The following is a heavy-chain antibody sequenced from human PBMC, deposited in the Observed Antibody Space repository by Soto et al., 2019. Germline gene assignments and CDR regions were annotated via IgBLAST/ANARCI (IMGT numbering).Heavy chain of an antibody. D-gene: IGHD6-13*01. Sequence: GESLKISCKGSGYSFTIYWIGWVRQMPGKGLEWMGIIYPGDSDTRYSPSFQGQVTISADKSISTAYLQWSSLKASDTAMYYCARLXEDSSSRVYYYYYGMDVWGQGTTVTVSS. CDR2: IYPGDSDT. CDR1: GYSFTIYW. V-gene: IGHV5-51*01. CDR3: ARLXEDSSSRVYYYYYGMDV. J-gene: IGHJ6*02.